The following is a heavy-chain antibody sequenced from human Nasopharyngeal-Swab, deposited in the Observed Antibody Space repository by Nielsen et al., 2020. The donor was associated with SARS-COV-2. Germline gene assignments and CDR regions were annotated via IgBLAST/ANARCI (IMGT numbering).Heavy chain of an antibody. Sequence: GQSLSLSCAVSGFSFSSYWMSWVRQAPGKGLEWVAVISYDGNIKSYADSVRGRFLISRDNSHNTLYLQMSRLRTEDRAVYYCAKAFGEDQLAEDAFDAWGQGTMVTVSS. CDR2: ISYDGNIK. CDR3: AKAFGEDQLAEDAFDA. CDR1: GFSFSSYW. V-gene: IGHV3-30*18. J-gene: IGHJ3*01. D-gene: IGHD3-16*01.